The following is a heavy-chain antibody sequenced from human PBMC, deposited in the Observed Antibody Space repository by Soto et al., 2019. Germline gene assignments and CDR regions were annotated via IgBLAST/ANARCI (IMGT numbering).Heavy chain of an antibody. J-gene: IGHJ3*02. CDR1: GFTFSSYG. V-gene: IGHV3-33*01. Sequence: GGSLRLSCAASGFTFSSYGMHWVRQAPGKGLEWVAVIWYDGSNKYYADSVKGRFTISRDNSKNTLYLQMNSLRAQDTAVYYCARGGDIWGSYRDDAFDIWGQGTMVTVSS. CDR3: ARGGDIWGSYRDDAFDI. D-gene: IGHD3-16*02. CDR2: IWYDGSNK.